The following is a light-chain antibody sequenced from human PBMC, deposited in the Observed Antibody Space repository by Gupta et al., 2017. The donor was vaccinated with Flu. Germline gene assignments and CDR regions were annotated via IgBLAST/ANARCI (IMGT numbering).Light chain of an antibody. Sequence: EIVLSQSPATLSLSQGERATLSCRASQSVRSYLAWYQQKPGQAPRLLIYDASNRATGTPARFSGSGGGTDTNLTITNRGPEDFEVYYCQQRNKDSTQVTFGGGTKVENK. CDR1: QSVRSY. J-gene: IGKJ4*01. CDR3: QQRNKDSTQVT. CDR2: DAS. V-gene: IGKV3-11*01.